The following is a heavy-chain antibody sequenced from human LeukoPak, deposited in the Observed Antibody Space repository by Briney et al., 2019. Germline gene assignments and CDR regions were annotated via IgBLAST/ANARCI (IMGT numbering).Heavy chain of an antibody. CDR2: IYSGGST. J-gene: IGHJ4*02. V-gene: IGHV3-66*01. D-gene: IGHD3-22*01. Sequence: QPGGSLRLSCAASGFTVSSNYMSWVRQAPGKGLEWVSVIYSGGSTYYADSVKGRFTISRDNSKNTLYLQMNSLRAEDTAVYYCAWYYYDSSGYLGDYWGQGTLVTVSS. CDR1: GFTVSSNY. CDR3: AWYYYDSSGYLGDY.